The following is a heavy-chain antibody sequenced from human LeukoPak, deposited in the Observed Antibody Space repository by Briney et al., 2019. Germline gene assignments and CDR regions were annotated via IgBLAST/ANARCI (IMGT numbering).Heavy chain of an antibody. Sequence: SETLSLTCAVSGYSISSGYYWGWIRQPPGKGLEWLGSIYHSGRTYYNPSLKSGVTIPVDTSKNQFSLKLSSVTAADTAVYYCARVGYGSGSYYTDYWVQGTLVTVSS. CDR2: IYHSGRT. CDR1: GYSISSGYY. CDR3: ARVGYGSGSYYTDY. V-gene: IGHV4-38-2*01. D-gene: IGHD3-10*01. J-gene: IGHJ4*02.